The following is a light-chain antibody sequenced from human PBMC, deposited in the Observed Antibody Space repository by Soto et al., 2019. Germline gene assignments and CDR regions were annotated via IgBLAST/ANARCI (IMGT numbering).Light chain of an antibody. V-gene: IGLV2-14*01. J-gene: IGLJ1*01. Sequence: QSVLTQPASVSGSPGQSITISCTGSSNDVGVYNYISWYQHHPGKAPKLMIYEVSNRPSGVSNRFSGSKSGNTASLTISGLQTEDEADYYCDSITSSTTSVFGTGTKVTVL. CDR1: SNDVGVYNY. CDR3: DSITSSTTSV. CDR2: EVS.